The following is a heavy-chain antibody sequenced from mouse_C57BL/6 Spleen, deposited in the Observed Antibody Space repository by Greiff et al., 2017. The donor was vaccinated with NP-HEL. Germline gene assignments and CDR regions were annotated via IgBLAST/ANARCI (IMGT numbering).Heavy chain of an antibody. CDR2: IDPSDSYT. J-gene: IGHJ4*01. D-gene: IGHD2-4*01. CDR3: ARSGALMITTRDCAMDY. V-gene: IGHV1-69*01. CDR1: GYTFTSYW. Sequence: QVQLKQPGAELVMPGASVKLSCKASGYTFTSYWMHWVKQRPGQGLEWIGEIDPSDSYTNYNQKFKGKSPLTVDKSSSTAYMQLSSLTSEDSAVYYCARSGALMITTRDCAMDYWGQGTSVTVSS.